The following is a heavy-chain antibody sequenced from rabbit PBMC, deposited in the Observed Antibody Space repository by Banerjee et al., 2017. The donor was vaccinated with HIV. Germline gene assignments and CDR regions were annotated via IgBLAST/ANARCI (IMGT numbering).Heavy chain of an antibody. CDR2: INSNTYNT. J-gene: IGHJ4*01. Sequence: RQAPGKGLEWIGYINSNTYNTVYATWAKGPFTISKTSSTTVTLQMTSLTAADTATYFCARDFTLWGPGTLVTVS. CDR3: ARDFTL. V-gene: IGHV1S40*01.